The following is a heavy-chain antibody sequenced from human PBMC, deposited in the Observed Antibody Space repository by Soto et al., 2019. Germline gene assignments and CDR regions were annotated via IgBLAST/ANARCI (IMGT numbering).Heavy chain of an antibody. CDR3: ARGPSIYYYYMDV. CDR1: GGSISSYY. D-gene: IGHD6-6*01. CDR2: VYYSGST. J-gene: IGHJ6*03. Sequence: SETLSLTCTVSGGSISSYYWSWIRQPPGKGLEWIGYVYYSGSTNYNPSLKSRVTISVDTSKNQFSLKLSSVTAADTAVYYCARGPSIYYYYMDVWGKGTTVTVSS. V-gene: IGHV4-59*01.